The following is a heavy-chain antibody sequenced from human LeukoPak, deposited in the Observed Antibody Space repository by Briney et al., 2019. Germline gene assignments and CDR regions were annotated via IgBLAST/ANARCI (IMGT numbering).Heavy chain of an antibody. CDR1: GFTFSSYW. CDR3: AKDQSYSSTWYRGMDV. D-gene: IGHD6-13*01. J-gene: IGHJ6*02. Sequence: SGGSLRLSCAASGFTFSSYWMHWVRHTPGKGLVWVSRIKGDGSSTSYADSVKGRFTIPRDNAKNTLYLQMNSLRAEDTAVYYCAKDQSYSSTWYRGMDVWGQGTTVTVSS. CDR2: IKGDGSST. V-gene: IGHV3-74*01.